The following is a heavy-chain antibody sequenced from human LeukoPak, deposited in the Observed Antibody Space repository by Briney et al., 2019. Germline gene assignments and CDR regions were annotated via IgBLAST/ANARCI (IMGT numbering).Heavy chain of an antibody. Sequence: SVKVSCKASGFTFTSSAMQWVRQARGQRLEWIGWIVVGSGNTNYAQKFQERVTITRDMSTSTAYMELSSLRSEDTAVYYCAKGAYGDYAVYWFDPWGQGTLVTVSS. CDR3: AKGAYGDYAVYWFDP. CDR1: GFTFTSSA. CDR2: IVVGSGNT. V-gene: IGHV1-58*02. J-gene: IGHJ5*02. D-gene: IGHD4-17*01.